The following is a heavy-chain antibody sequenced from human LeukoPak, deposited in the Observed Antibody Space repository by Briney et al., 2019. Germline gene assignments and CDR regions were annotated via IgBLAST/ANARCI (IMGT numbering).Heavy chain of an antibody. D-gene: IGHD7-27*01. Sequence: GGSLRLSCSASGFTFSNFAIHWVRQAPGKGLEYFSAISGKGDSTYYTDAVKGRFTISRDNSKNTVYLQMSSLRPEDTAVYYCVKVWGCNWGYYFDHWGQGTLVTVSS. CDR2: ISGKGDST. V-gene: IGHV3-64D*06. J-gene: IGHJ4*02. CDR1: GFTFSNFA. CDR3: VKVWGCNWGYYFDH.